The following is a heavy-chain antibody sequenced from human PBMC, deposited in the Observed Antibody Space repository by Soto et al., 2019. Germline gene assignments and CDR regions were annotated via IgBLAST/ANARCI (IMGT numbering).Heavy chain of an antibody. CDR2: IKTDASEK. CDR1: GFTLRSYW. Sequence: PGGSLRLSCAASGFTLRSYWMSWVRQAPGKGLEWLATIKTDASEKKYVDSVKGRFTVFRDNAKNSLYLQMDSLRAEDTAVYYCARPPGYSRGQYFDYWGQGTLVTVSS. V-gene: IGHV3-7*01. CDR3: ARPPGYSRGQYFDY. J-gene: IGHJ4*02. D-gene: IGHD3-22*01.